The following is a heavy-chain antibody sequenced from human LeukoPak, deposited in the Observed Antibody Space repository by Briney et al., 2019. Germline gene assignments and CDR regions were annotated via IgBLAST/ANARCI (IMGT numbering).Heavy chain of an antibody. CDR3: AKDTHYYDSSGYYSSFDY. J-gene: IGHJ4*02. CDR1: GFTFSSYA. Sequence: PGGSLRLSCAASGFTFSSYAMSWVRQAPGKGLEWVSAISGSSSYIYYADSVKGRSTISRDNAKNSLYLQMNSLRAEDTAVYYCAKDTHYYDSSGYYSSFDYWGQGTLVTVSS. CDR2: ISGSSSYI. V-gene: IGHV3-21*01. D-gene: IGHD3-22*01.